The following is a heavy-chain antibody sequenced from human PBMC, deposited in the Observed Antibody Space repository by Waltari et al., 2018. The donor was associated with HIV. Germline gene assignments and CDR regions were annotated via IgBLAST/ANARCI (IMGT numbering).Heavy chain of an antibody. CDR3: AIKVGGVHY. J-gene: IGHJ4*02. V-gene: IGHV4-59*01. CDR2: IYYSGST. CDR1: GGSISSYY. D-gene: IGHD3-16*01. Sequence: QVQLQESGPGLVKPSETLSLTCTVSGGSISSYYWSWIRQPPGKGLEWIGYIYYSGSTDYNPSPKSRVTISVDTSKNQFSLKLSSVTAADTAVYYCAIKVGGVHYWGQGTLVTVSS.